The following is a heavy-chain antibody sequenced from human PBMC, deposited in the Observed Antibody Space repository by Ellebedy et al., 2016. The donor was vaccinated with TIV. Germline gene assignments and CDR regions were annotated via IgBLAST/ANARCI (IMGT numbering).Heavy chain of an antibody. D-gene: IGHD3-22*01. CDR2: IHYSGST. V-gene: IGHV4-59*01. CDR1: DGSTSGYY. CDR3: ARIGLSGGYWSFFDF. J-gene: IGHJ4*02. Sequence: MPSETLSLTCTVSDGSTSGYYWSWIRQPPGKGLEWIGYIHYSGSTSYNPSLKSRASISADTPTGHFSLILSSVTAADTAVYFCARIGLSGGYWSFFDFWGQGTLVTVSS.